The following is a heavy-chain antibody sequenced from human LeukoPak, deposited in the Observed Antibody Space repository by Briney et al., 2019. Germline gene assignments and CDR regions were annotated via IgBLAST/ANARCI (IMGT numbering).Heavy chain of an antibody. J-gene: IGHJ4*02. V-gene: IGHV3-30-3*01. CDR3: ARDRVGATDYFDY. Sequence: GGSLRLSCAASGFTFSSYAMHWVRQAPGKGLEWVAVISYDGSNKYYADSVKGRFTISRDNSKNTLYLQMNSLRAEDTAVYYCARDRVGATDYFDYWGQGTLVTVPS. D-gene: IGHD1-26*01. CDR1: GFTFSSYA. CDR2: ISYDGSNK.